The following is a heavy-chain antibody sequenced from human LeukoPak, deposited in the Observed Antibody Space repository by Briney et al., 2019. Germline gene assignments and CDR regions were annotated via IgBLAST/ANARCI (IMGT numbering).Heavy chain of an antibody. Sequence: GGSLRLSCAASGFTFSSYAMHWVRQAPGKGLEYVSAISSNGGSTYYANSVKGRFTISRDNSKNTLYLQMNSLRAEDTAVYYCASFPATYYYGSSEMDVWGKGTTVTISS. CDR2: ISSNGGST. D-gene: IGHD3-10*01. J-gene: IGHJ6*04. V-gene: IGHV3-64*01. CDR1: GFTFSSYA. CDR3: ASFPATYYYGSSEMDV.